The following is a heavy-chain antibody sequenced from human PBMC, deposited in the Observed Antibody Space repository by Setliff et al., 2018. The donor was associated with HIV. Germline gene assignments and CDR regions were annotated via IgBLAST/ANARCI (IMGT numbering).Heavy chain of an antibody. J-gene: IGHJ6*04. Sequence: ASVKVSCKISGYTLTELSIHWVRQAPGQGLEWMGWINPNSGGTNYAQKFQGRVTMTRDTSISTAYMELSSLTSEDTAVYYCARGKGVGGVIITGGLDVWGKGTTVTVSS. CDR2: INPNSGGT. CDR1: GYTLTELS. D-gene: IGHD3-10*01. CDR3: ARGKGVGGVIITGGLDV. V-gene: IGHV1-2*02.